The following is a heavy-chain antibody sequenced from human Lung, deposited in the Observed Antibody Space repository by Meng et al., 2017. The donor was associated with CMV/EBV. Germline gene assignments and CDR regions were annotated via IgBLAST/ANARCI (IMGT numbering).Heavy chain of an antibody. CDR2: FDPEEGER. Sequence: GYTVTEFSMHWVRQTPGKGLEWMAAFDPEEGERLYAQNFQGRVTLTEDTSTNTAYMELSSLRLDDTAVYYCATEPPPVILGQFDIEYWGQGTLVTVSS. CDR1: GYTVTEFS. CDR3: ATEPPPVILGQFDIEY. D-gene: IGHD3-10*01. J-gene: IGHJ4*02. V-gene: IGHV1-24*01.